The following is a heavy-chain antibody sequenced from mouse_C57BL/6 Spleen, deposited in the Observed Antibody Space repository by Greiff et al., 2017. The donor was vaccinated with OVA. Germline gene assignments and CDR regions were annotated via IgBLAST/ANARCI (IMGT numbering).Heavy chain of an antibody. J-gene: IGHJ2*01. V-gene: IGHV1-80*01. Sequence: VQLQQSGAELVKPGASVKISCKASGYAFSSYWMNWVKQRPGKGLEWIGQIYPGDGDTNYNGKFKGKATLTADKSSSPAYMQLSSLTSEDSAVYFCGTGTGDYFDYWGQGTTLTVAS. CDR3: GTGTGDYFDY. CDR2: IYPGDGDT. CDR1: GYAFSSYW. D-gene: IGHD4-1*01.